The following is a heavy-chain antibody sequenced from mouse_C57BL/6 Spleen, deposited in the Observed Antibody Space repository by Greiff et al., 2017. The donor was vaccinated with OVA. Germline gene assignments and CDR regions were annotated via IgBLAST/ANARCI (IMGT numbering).Heavy chain of an antibody. V-gene: IGHV5-17*01. Sequence: EVKLVESGGGLVKPGGSLKLSCAASGFTFSDYGMHWVRQAPEKGLEWVAYISSGSSTIYYADTVKGRFTISRDNAKNTLFLQMTSLRAEDTAMYYCARSIDRWYFDVWGTGTTVTVSS. CDR3: ARSIDRWYFDV. CDR2: ISSGSSTI. CDR1: GFTFSDYG. J-gene: IGHJ1*03.